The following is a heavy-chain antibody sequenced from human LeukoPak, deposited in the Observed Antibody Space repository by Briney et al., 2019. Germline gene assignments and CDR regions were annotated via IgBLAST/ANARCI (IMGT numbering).Heavy chain of an antibody. CDR1: GFTFDDYA. CDR3: AKDTGPRRLFSSTHFDY. CDR2: ISWNSGSI. V-gene: IGHV3-9*01. J-gene: IGHJ4*02. Sequence: GGSLRLSCAASGFTFDDYAMHWVRQAPGKGLEWASGISWNSGSIGYADSVKGRFTISRDNAKNSLYLQMNSLRAEDTALYYCAKDTGPRRLFSSTHFDYWGQGTLVTVSS. D-gene: IGHD3-22*01.